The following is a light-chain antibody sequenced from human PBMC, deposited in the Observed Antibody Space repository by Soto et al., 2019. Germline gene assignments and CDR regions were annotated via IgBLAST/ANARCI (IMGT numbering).Light chain of an antibody. CDR1: QSVSSNY. V-gene: IGKV3-20*01. Sequence: EIVLTQSPDTLSLSPGEGATLSCRASQSVSSNYLAWYQQKPGQAPRLLIYGASSSATGIPDWCRGSGSGTDFNLTISRLETEDVVMYYWQQNGSSAPNTFGQGTRLEIE. J-gene: IGKJ5*01. CDR2: GAS. CDR3: QQNGSSAPNT.